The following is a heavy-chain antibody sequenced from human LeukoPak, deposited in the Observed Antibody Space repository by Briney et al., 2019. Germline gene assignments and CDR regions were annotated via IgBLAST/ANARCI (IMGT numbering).Heavy chain of an antibody. Sequence: ASVKVSCKASGYTFTGYYMHWVRQAPGQGLEWMGWINPNSGDTNYAQKFQGRVTMTRDTSISTAYMELSRLTSDDTAMYYCARDRTSGYNWFDPWGQGTLVTVSA. CDR1: GYTFTGYY. J-gene: IGHJ5*02. CDR3: ARDRTSGYNWFDP. D-gene: IGHD3-22*01. CDR2: INPNSGDT. V-gene: IGHV1-2*02.